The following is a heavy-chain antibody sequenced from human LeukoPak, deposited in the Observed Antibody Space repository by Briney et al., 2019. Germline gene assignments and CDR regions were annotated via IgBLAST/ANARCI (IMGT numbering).Heavy chain of an antibody. Sequence: ASVKVSCKASGNTFIGNYIHWVRQARGQGLEWMGWINPNSGGANYAQRFQGRVTMTRDTSVTTAFLDLDRLTSDHTAVYYCVTRSYTSGWPTWGQGTLVTVSS. CDR3: VTRSYTSGWPT. D-gene: IGHD6-19*01. V-gene: IGHV1-2*02. J-gene: IGHJ5*02. CDR1: GNTFIGNY. CDR2: INPNSGGA.